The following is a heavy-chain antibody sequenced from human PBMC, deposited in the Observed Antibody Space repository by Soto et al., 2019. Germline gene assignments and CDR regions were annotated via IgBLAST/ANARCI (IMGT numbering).Heavy chain of an antibody. CDR1: GYTFTNYA. CDR2: INAGNGNT. CDR3: ERDPRYSSSSTALYFDD. Sequence: SVKVSCKASGYTFTNYAMHWVRQAPGQRLEWMGWINAGNGNTKYSQKFQGRVTMTTDTSTSTAYMELRSLRSDDTAVYYCERDPRYSSSSTALYFDDWGQGTLVTVSS. V-gene: IGHV1-3*01. J-gene: IGHJ4*02. D-gene: IGHD6-6*01.